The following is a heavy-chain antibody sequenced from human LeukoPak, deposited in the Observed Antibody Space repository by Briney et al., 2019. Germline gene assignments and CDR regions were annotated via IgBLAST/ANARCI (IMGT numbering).Heavy chain of an antibody. CDR2: ISSNGGST. Sequence: GGSLRLSCAASGFTFSSYAMHWVRQAPGKGLEYVSAISSNGGSTYYANSVKGRFTISRDNSKNTLYLQMNSLRAEDTAVYYCAKDIYGDYGGLDYWGQGTQVTVPS. D-gene: IGHD4-17*01. CDR1: GFTFSSYA. V-gene: IGHV3-64*01. J-gene: IGHJ4*02. CDR3: AKDIYGDYGGLDY.